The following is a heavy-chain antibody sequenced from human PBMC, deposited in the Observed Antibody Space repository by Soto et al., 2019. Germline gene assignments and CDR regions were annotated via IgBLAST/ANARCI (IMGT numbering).Heavy chain of an antibody. Sequence: LKISCAASGFTFSSYSMNWVRQAPGKGLEWVSSISSSSSYIYYADSVKGRFTISRDNAKNSLYLQMNSLRAEDTAVYYCARDVAMGLEWLFSEINGWSDPWGQGTLVTSPQ. CDR3: ARDVAMGLEWLFSEINGWSDP. J-gene: IGHJ5*02. D-gene: IGHD3-3*01. V-gene: IGHV3-21*01. CDR1: GFTFSSYS. CDR2: ISSSSSYI.